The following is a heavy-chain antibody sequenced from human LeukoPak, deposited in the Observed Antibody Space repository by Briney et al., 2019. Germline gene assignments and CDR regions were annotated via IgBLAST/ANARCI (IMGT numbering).Heavy chain of an antibody. D-gene: IGHD3-10*01. Sequence: SETLSLTCAVYGGSFSGYYWSWIRQPPGKGLEWIGEINHSGSTNYNPSLKSRVTISVDTSKNQFSLKLSSVAAADTAVYYCARHRRDYYGSGRMYYFDYWGQGTLVTVSS. CDR1: GGSFSGYY. J-gene: IGHJ4*02. CDR3: ARHRRDYYGSGRMYYFDY. CDR2: INHSGST. V-gene: IGHV4-34*01.